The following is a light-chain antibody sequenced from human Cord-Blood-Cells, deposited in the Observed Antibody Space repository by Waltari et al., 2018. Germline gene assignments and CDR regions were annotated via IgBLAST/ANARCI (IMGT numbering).Light chain of an antibody. CDR3: SSYTSSSTLV. CDR1: SSDVGGYNY. J-gene: IGLJ3*02. Sequence: QSALTQPASVSGSPGQSITISRTGTSSDVGGYNYVSWYQQHPGKAPKLMIYDVSKRPSGVSNRFSGSKSGNTASLPISGLQAEDEADYYCSSYTSSSTLVFGGGTKLTVL. CDR2: DVS. V-gene: IGLV2-14*01.